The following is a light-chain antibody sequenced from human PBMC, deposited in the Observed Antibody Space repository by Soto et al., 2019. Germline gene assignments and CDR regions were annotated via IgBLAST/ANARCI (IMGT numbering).Light chain of an antibody. CDR1: QGVSTNY. CDR3: HQYGHSPYT. V-gene: IGKV3-20*01. CDR2: GAS. J-gene: IGKJ2*01. Sequence: IVLTQSPGTLSLSPGERATLACRASQGVSTNYVAWYQQKPGQAPRLLLYGASNRAAGIPDRFSGSGSGTDFTLTISRLEPEDFAGFYCHQYGHSPYTFGQGNKLEIK.